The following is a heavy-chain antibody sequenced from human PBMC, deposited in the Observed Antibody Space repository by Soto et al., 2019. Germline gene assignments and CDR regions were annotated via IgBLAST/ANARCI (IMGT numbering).Heavy chain of an antibody. D-gene: IGHD2-15*01. J-gene: IGHJ3*02. CDR3: ARFLPRIGGAFDI. CDR2: MNPNSGNT. Sequence: ASVKVSCKASGYTFTSYDINWVRQATGQGLEWMGWMNPNSGNTGYAQKFQGRVTMTRNTSKNQFSLKLSSVTAADTAVYYCARFLPRIGGAFDIWGHGTMVTVSS. CDR1: GYTFTSYD. V-gene: IGHV1-8*01.